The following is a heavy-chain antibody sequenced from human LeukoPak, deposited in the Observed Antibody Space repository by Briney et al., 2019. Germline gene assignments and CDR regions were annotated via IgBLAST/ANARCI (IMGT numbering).Heavy chain of an antibody. CDR3: ASSRTAASSNWFDP. D-gene: IGHD6-13*01. V-gene: IGHV3-53*01. CDR2: IHTNGNT. Sequence: PGGSLRLSCAASGLTVSSNYMTWVRQAPGKGLEWVSIIHTNGNTYYADSVEGRFTISRDNSKNTLYLQMNSLRTEDTAVYYCASSRTAASSNWFDPWGQGPWSPSPQ. J-gene: IGHJ5*02. CDR1: GLTVSSNY.